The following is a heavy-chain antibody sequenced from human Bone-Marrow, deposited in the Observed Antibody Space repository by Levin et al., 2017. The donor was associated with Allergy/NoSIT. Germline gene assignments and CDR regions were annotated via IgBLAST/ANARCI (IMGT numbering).Heavy chain of an antibody. CDR1: GFTFSSYS. CDR2: ISSSSSTI. D-gene: IGHD3-3*01. CDR3: ARGPLEGVWIGVNWFDP. V-gene: IGHV3-48*02. Sequence: GGSLRLSCAASGFTFSSYSMNWVRQAPGKGLEWVSYISSSSSTIYYADSVKGRFTISRDNAKNSLYLQMNSLRDEDTAVYYCARGPLEGVWIGVNWFDPWGQGTLVTVSS. J-gene: IGHJ5*02.